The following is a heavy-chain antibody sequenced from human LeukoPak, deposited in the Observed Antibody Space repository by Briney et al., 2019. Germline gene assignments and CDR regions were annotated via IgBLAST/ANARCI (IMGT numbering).Heavy chain of an antibody. J-gene: IGHJ6*02. V-gene: IGHV1-46*01. Sequence: ASVKVSCKASGYTFSTYYIHWVRQAPGEGLEWMGVINPSSGSTIYAQKFQGRVTMTRDTSSDTVYMELSSLRSGDTAVYYCARGPDVLRFLEWFGYYGMDVWGQGTTVTVSS. CDR2: INPSSGST. CDR1: GYTFSTYY. CDR3: ARGPDVLRFLEWFGYYGMDV. D-gene: IGHD3-3*01.